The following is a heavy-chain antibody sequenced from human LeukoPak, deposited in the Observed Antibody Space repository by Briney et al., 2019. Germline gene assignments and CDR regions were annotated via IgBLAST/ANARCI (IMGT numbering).Heavy chain of an antibody. Sequence: ASVKVSCKASGYTFTSYYMHWVRQAPGQGLEWMGIINPSGGSTSYAQKFQGRVTMTRDTSTSTVYMELSSLRSEDTAVYYCARETPRSKAKRGPFDPWGQGTLVTVSS. CDR3: ARETPRSKAKRGPFDP. CDR1: GYTFTSYY. J-gene: IGHJ5*02. D-gene: IGHD5-24*01. V-gene: IGHV1-46*01. CDR2: INPSGGST.